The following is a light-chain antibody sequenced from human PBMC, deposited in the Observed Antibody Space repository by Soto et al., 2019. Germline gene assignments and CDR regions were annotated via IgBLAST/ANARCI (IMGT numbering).Light chain of an antibody. CDR3: MQGTLRPYT. CDR2: KVS. CDR1: QSLAHSDGNTY. V-gene: IGKV2-30*02. Sequence: DAVMTQSPLSLPVTLGQPASISCRSSQSLAHSDGNTYLNWFQQRPGQSPRRLIYKVSNRDSGVPDRISGSGSVTDFTLTISRVEAEDVGVYYCMQGTLRPYTFGQGNKLEIK. J-gene: IGKJ2*01.